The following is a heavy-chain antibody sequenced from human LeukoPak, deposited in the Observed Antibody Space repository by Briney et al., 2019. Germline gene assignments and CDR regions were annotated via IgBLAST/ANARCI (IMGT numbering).Heavy chain of an antibody. CDR3: ARDDSSGYYPDY. CDR2: ISSSGSTI. Sequence: GGSLRLSRAASGFTFSDYYMSWIRQAPGKGLEWVSYISSSGSTIYYADSVKGRFTMSRDNAKNSLYLQMNSLRAEDTAVYYCARDDSSGYYPDYWGQGTLVTVSS. J-gene: IGHJ4*02. D-gene: IGHD3-22*01. V-gene: IGHV3-11*04. CDR1: GFTFSDYY.